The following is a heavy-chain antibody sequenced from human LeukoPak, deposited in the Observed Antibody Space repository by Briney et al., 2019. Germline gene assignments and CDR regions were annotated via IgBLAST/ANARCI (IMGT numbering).Heavy chain of an antibody. CDR3: ARLLRWVYYFDY. J-gene: IGHJ4*02. V-gene: IGHV4-39*01. CDR1: SGSISGVSHY. CDR2: IYYSGRT. D-gene: IGHD4-23*01. Sequence: PSETLSLTCTVSSGSISGVSHYWGWIRQPPGKGLEWIGTIYYSGRTYYNPSLKSRVTISVDTSKNQFSLKLTSVTAADTAVYYCARLLRWVYYFDYWGQGTLVTVSS.